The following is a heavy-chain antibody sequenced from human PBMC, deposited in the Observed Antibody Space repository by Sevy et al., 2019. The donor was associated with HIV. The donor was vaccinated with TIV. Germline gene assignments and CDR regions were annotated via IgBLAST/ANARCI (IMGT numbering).Heavy chain of an antibody. D-gene: IGHD3-22*01. Sequence: ASVKVSCKVSGYTLTELSMHWVRQAPGKGLEWMGGFDPEDGETIYEQKFQGRVTMTEDTSTDTAYLELSSLGSEDTALYYCATDLTTSAIGHTWGQGTLVTVSS. CDR1: GYTLTELS. V-gene: IGHV1-24*01. J-gene: IGHJ5*02. CDR2: FDPEDGET. CDR3: ATDLTTSAIGHT.